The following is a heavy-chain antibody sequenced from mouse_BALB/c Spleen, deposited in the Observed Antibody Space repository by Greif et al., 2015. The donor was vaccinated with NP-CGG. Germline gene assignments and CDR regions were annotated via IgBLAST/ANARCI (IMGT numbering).Heavy chain of an antibody. Sequence: EVKLVESGGGLVKPGGSLKLSCAASGFTFSSYAMSWVRQTPEKRLEWVASISSGGSTYYPDSVKGRFTISRDNARNILYLQMSSLRSEDTAMYYCARNYDYGYYFDYWGQGTTLTVSS. J-gene: IGHJ2*01. D-gene: IGHD2-4*01. CDR3: ARNYDYGYYFDY. V-gene: IGHV5-6-5*01. CDR2: ISSGGST. CDR1: GFTFSSYA.